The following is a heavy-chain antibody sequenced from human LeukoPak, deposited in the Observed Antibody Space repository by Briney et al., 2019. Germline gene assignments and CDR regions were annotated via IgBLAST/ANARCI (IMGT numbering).Heavy chain of an antibody. V-gene: IGHV3-48*03. CDR2: ISSSGSTI. J-gene: IGHJ4*02. CDR1: GFTFSSYE. Sequence: GGSLRLSCAASGFTFSSYEMNWVRQAPGKGLEWVSYISSSGSTIYYADSVKGRFTISRDNAKNSLYLQMNSLRAEDTAVYYCASSERWPQLCFDYWGQGTLVTVSS. CDR3: ASSERWPQLCFDY. D-gene: IGHD5-24*01.